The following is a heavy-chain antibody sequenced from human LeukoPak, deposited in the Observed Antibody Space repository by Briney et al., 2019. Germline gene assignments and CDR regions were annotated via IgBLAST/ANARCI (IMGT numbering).Heavy chain of an antibody. J-gene: IGHJ4*02. CDR2: ISSSSSYI. D-gene: IGHD3-10*01. CDR1: GFTFSSYS. CDR3: ARSEYYGSGSYRGGDY. V-gene: IGHV3-21*01. Sequence: GGSLRLSCAASGFTFSSYSMNWVRQAPGKGLEWVSSISSSSSYIYYADSVKGRFTISRDNTKNSLYLQMNSLRAEDTAVYYCARSEYYGSGSYRGGDYWGQGTLVTVSS.